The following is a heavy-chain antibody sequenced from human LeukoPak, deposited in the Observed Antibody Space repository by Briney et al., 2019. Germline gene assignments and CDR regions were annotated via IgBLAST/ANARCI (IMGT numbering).Heavy chain of an antibody. J-gene: IGHJ1*01. CDR2: IYWSDDE. CDR3: AHSFYGVSPEYFNQ. Sequence: ESGPTLVNPTQTLTLTCTFSGFSLSSSGVGVGWIRQPPGXALEWLALIYWSDDERYSPSLKSRLTITKDTSKNHVVLTMTNMDPVDTATYYCAHSFYGVSPEYFNQWGQGTLVTVSS. D-gene: IGHD4/OR15-4a*01. CDR1: GFSLSSSGVG. V-gene: IGHV2-5*01.